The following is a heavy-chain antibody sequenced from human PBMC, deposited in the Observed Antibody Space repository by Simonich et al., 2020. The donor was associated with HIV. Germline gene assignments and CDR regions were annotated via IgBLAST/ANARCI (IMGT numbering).Heavy chain of an antibody. CDR1: GGSFSGYY. V-gene: IGHV4-34*01. CDR3: AREFVYYGSGLSPSWFDP. D-gene: IGHD3-10*01. Sequence: QVQLQQWGAGLLKPSETLSLTCAVSGGSFSGYYWSWSCQPPGKGVEWIGEINHSGNTNYNPSLKSRVTISVDTSKNQFSLKLSSVTAADTAVYYCAREFVYYGSGLSPSWFDPWGQGTLVTVSS. CDR2: INHSGNT. J-gene: IGHJ5*02.